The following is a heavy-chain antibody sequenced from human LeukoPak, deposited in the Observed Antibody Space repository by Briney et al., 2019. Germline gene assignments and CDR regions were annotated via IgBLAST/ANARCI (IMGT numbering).Heavy chain of an antibody. CDR3: ATNQYYYDSSGYLRY. D-gene: IGHD3-22*01. CDR2: FDPEDGET. J-gene: IGHJ4*02. CDR1: GYTLTELS. V-gene: IGHV1-24*01. Sequence: ASVKVSCKVSGYTLTELSMHWVRQAPGKGLGWMGGFDPEDGETIYAQKFQGRVTMTEDTSTDTAYMELSSLRSEDTAVYYCATNQYYYDSSGYLRYWGQGTLVTVSS.